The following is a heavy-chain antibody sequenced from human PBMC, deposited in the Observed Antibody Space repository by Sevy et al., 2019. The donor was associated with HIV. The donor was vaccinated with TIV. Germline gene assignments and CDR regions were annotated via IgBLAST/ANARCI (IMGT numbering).Heavy chain of an antibody. CDR1: GFTFRSYT. CDR2: ISSSGSYI. CDR3: ARGRPYDTRDFDY. Sequence: GGSLRLSCVASGFTFRSYTMKWVRQAPGKGLECVSSISSSGSYIYYADSVKGRFTISRDDPKNSLYLQMNTLRAEDAALYYCARGRPYDTRDFDYWGQGTLVTVSS. J-gene: IGHJ4*02. V-gene: IGHV3-21*01. D-gene: IGHD3-22*01.